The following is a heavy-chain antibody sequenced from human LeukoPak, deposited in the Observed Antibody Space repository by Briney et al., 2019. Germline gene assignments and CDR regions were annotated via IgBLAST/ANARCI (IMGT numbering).Heavy chain of an antibody. D-gene: IGHD3-10*01. J-gene: IGHJ4*02. CDR2: IKMDERSA. CDR3: ATVFKGSSLQDY. V-gene: IGHV3-74*03. CDR1: GFTITNNW. Sequence: GGSLRLSCAVSGFTITNNWMYWVRQAPGRGLVWVSRIKMDERSAVYADSVKGRFTISRDNAKNTVYLQMNSLRAEDTAVYYCATVFKGSSLQDYWGREPWSPSPQ.